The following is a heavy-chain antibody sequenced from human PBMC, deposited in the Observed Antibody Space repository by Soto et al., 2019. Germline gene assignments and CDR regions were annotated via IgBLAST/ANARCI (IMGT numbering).Heavy chain of an antibody. CDR3: ARDKQMDSSGYPIDY. D-gene: IGHD3-22*01. CDR2: TNSDGSST. Sequence: AGGSLRLSCAASGFTFSSYWMHWVRQAPGKGLVWVSRTNSDGSSTSYADSVKGRFTISRDNAKNTLYLQMNSLRAEDTAVYYCARDKQMDSSGYPIDYWGQGTLVTVSS. V-gene: IGHV3-74*01. CDR1: GFTFSSYW. J-gene: IGHJ4*02.